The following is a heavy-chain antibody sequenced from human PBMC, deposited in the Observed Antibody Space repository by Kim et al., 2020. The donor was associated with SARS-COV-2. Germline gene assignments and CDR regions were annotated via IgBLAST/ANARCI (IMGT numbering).Heavy chain of an antibody. Sequence: ASVKVSCKASGYTFTSYGISWVRQAPGQGLEWMGWISAYNGNTNYAQKLQGRVTMTTDTSTSTAYMELRSLRSDDTAVYYCARDSPGIAAAVPDYWGQGTLVTVSS. J-gene: IGHJ4*02. CDR3: ARDSPGIAAAVPDY. D-gene: IGHD6-13*01. CDR2: ISAYNGNT. V-gene: IGHV1-18*01. CDR1: GYTFTSYG.